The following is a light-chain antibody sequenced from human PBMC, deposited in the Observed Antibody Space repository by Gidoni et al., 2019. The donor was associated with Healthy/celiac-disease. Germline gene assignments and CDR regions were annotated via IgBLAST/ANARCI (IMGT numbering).Light chain of an antibody. CDR3: SSETSSSTAVV. CDR1: SSDVGGYNY. J-gene: IGLJ2*01. Sequence: QSALTQPASVSGSPGQSITISCTGTSSDVGGYNYVSWYQQHPGKAPKLMIYDVSNRPSGVSNRFSGSKSGNTASLTSSGLQAEDEADYYCSSETSSSTAVVFGGGTKLTVL. CDR2: DVS. V-gene: IGLV2-14*01.